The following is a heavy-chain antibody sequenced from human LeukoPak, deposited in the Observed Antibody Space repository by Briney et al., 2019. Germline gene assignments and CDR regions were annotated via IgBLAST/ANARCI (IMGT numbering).Heavy chain of an antibody. D-gene: IGHD3-10*02. CDR2: IYSDNT. Sequence: GGSLRLSCAASGFTFSSYEMNWVRQAPGKGLEWVSFIYSDNTHYSDSVKGRFTISRDNSKNTLYLQMNSLRAEDTAVYYCAELGITMIGGVWGKGTTVTVSS. CDR3: AELGITMIGGV. CDR1: GFTFSSYE. J-gene: IGHJ6*04. V-gene: IGHV3-66*01.